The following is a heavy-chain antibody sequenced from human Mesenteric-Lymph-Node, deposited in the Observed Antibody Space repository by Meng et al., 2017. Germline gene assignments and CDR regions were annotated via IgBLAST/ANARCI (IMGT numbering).Heavy chain of an antibody. D-gene: IGHD1-26*01. CDR3: ASGGSGSLDAIDI. CDR2: IYSGGST. Sequence: GGSLRLSCAASGFTFSSYGMHWVRQAPGKGLEWVSVIYSGGSTYYADSVKGRFTISRDNSKNTLYLQMNSLRAEDTAVYYCASGGSGSLDAIDIWGQGTRVTVSS. V-gene: IGHV3-NL1*01. CDR1: GFTFSSYG. J-gene: IGHJ3*02.